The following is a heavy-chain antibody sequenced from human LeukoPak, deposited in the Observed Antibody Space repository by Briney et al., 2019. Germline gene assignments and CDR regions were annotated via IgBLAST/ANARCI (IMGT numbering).Heavy chain of an antibody. V-gene: IGHV4-30-2*01. J-gene: IGHJ4*02. CDR2: IYHSGST. CDR1: GGSISSGGSS. Sequence: SETLSLTCAVSGGSISSGGSSWSWIRQPPGMGLEWIGYIYHSGSTYYNPSLKSRVTISVDRSKNQFSLKLSSVTAADTAVYYCARAGRGRFDYWGQGTLVTVSS. CDR3: ARAGRGRFDY. D-gene: IGHD3-10*01.